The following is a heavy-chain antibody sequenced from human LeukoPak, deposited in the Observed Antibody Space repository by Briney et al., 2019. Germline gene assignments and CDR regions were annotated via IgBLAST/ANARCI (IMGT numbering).Heavy chain of an antibody. CDR1: GGSVTSGSYY. D-gene: IGHD2-21*02. J-gene: IGHJ5*02. CDR2: INYKGST. CDR3: ARAPEYQLLFSWFYP. Sequence: SETLSLTCTVSGGSVTSGSYYWSWIRQSPGKGLEWIGYINYKGSTNYNPSLKSRVTISADTSKNQFSLKVTSVTAADTAVYYCARAPEYQLLFSWFYPWGQGTLVTVSS. V-gene: IGHV4-61*01.